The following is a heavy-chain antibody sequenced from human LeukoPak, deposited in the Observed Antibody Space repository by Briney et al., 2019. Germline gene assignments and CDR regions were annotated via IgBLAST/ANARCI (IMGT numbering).Heavy chain of an antibody. Sequence: GGSLRLSCAASGLTFSSLWMHWVRQAPGKGLEWVSGVNSDGRGTRYADSVKGRVTISRDNAKNTLYLQMNSLRAEDTAVYYCARLGAPYDTEYYWGQGILVTVSS. CDR3: ARLGAPYDTEYY. D-gene: IGHD3-16*01. CDR2: VNSDGRGT. CDR1: GLTFSSLW. V-gene: IGHV3-74*01. J-gene: IGHJ4*02.